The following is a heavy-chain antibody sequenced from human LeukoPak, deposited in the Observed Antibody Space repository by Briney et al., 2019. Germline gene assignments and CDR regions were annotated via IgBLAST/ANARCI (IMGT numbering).Heavy chain of an antibody. J-gene: IGHJ5*02. Sequence: KTSETLSLTCAVYGRSFSGYYWSWIRQPPGKGLEWIGSIYYSGSTYYNPSLKSRVTISVDTSKNQFSLKLSSVTAADTAVYYCARFRPYYSSGYQNWFDPWGQGTLVTVSS. D-gene: IGHD3-22*01. CDR3: ARFRPYYSSGYQNWFDP. CDR2: IYYSGST. V-gene: IGHV4-34*01. CDR1: GRSFSGYY.